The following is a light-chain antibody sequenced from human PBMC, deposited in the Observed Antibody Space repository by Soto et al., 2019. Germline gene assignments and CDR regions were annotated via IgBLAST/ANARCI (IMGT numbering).Light chain of an antibody. CDR2: AAS. CDR3: QQYGGSPIT. Sequence: EIVLTQSPGTLSLSPGERATLSCRASQSVSSNFLAWFQQQPGQAPRLLVYAASRRVTGIPDRFSGSGSGTDFTLTISRLEPEDFAVYFCQQYGGSPITFGQGTRPEIK. V-gene: IGKV3-20*01. J-gene: IGKJ5*01. CDR1: QSVSSNF.